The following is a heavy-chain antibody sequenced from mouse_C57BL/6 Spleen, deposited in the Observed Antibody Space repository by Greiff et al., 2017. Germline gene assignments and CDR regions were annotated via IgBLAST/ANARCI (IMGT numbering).Heavy chain of an antibody. D-gene: IGHD3-2*02. J-gene: IGHJ4*01. CDR3: ARGDSSGYEGDY. V-gene: IGHV1-50*01. Sequence: QVHVKQPGAELVKPGASVKLSCKASGYTFTSYWMQWVKQRPGQGLEWIGEIDPSDSYTHYNQKFKGKATLTVDTSSSTAYMQLSSLTSEDSAVYYCARGDSSGYEGDYWGQGTSVTVSS. CDR2: IDPSDSYT. CDR1: GYTFTSYW.